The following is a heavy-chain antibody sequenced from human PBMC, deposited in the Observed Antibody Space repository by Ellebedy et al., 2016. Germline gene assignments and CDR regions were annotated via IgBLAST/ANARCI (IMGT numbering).Heavy chain of an antibody. Sequence: ASVKVSXXASGYTFTSYYMHWVRQAPGQGLEWMGWINPNSGGTNYAQKFQGRVTMTRDTSISTAYMELSRLRSDDTAVYYCARDPQDYSSSSPHNWFDPWGQGTLVTVSS. D-gene: IGHD6-6*01. CDR2: INPNSGGT. V-gene: IGHV1-2*02. CDR1: GYTFTSYY. J-gene: IGHJ5*02. CDR3: ARDPQDYSSSSPHNWFDP.